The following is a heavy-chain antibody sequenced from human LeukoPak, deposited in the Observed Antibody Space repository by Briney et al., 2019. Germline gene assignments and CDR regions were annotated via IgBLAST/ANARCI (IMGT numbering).Heavy chain of an antibody. V-gene: IGHV4-59*01. CDR1: GGSISSYY. CDR2: IKYSVTT. Sequence: KPSETLSLTCSLSGGSISSYYWSWIRQPPGKGLEWIGYIKYSVTTNYSPSLKSRVTFSVDTSKNQFSLKLNSVTAADTAVYYCARGGDYGDLRYFDYWGQGTLVTVSS. D-gene: IGHD4-17*01. J-gene: IGHJ4*02. CDR3: ARGGDYGDLRYFDY.